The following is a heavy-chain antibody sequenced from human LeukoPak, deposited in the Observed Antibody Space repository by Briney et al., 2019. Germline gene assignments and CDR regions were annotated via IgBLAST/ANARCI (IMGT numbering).Heavy chain of an antibody. CDR1: GFSFHYFG. V-gene: IGHV3-30*02. D-gene: IGHD6-6*01. Sequence: GGSLRLSCAASGFSFHYFGMHWVRQAAGKGLEWVAFIQYDGNNKYYADSVTGRFTISRDNLIDILYLQMNSLRPEDTAVYYCANSGGTSSSNYYYYMDVWGKGTTVTVSS. CDR3: ANSGGTSSSNYYYYMDV. CDR2: IQYDGNNK. J-gene: IGHJ6*03.